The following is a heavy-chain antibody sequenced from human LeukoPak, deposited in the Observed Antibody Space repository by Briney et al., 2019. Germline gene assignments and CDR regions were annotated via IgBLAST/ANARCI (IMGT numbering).Heavy chain of an antibody. Sequence: GGSLRLSCAASGFTFSSQTMNWVRQAPGKGLEWVSSISSTSSRIYYADSVKGRFTISRDNAKNSLYLQMNSLRAEDTAVYYCAKGLRYYDSSGFSLDAFDIWGQGTMVTVSS. J-gene: IGHJ3*02. CDR2: ISSTSSRI. CDR1: GFTFSSQT. CDR3: AKGLRYYDSSGFSLDAFDI. V-gene: IGHV3-21*01. D-gene: IGHD3-22*01.